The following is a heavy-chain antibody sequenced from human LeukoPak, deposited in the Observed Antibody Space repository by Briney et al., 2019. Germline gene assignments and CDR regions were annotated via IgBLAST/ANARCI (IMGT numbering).Heavy chain of an antibody. D-gene: IGHD5-18*01. CDR1: GFTFSSYS. V-gene: IGHV3-21*01. J-gene: IGHJ3*02. Sequence: GGSLRLSCAASGFTFSSYSMNWVRQAPGKGLEWVSSITSSSSYIYYADSVKGRFTISRDNAKNSLFLQMNSLRDEDTAVYYCARGGGYSYGLYDAFDIWGQGTMVTVSS. CDR3: ARGGGYSYGLYDAFDI. CDR2: ITSSSSYI.